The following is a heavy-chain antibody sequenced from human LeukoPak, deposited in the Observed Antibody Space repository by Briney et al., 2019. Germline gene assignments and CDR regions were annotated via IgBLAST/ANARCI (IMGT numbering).Heavy chain of an antibody. CDR1: GYTFTSYG. J-gene: IGHJ5*02. CDR2: ISAYNGNT. D-gene: IGHD3-3*01. CDR3: ARATRRDFWSGYFFDP. Sequence: GASVKVSCKASGYTFTSYGISWLRQAPGQGLEWMGWISAYNGNTNYAQKLQGRVTMTTDTSTSTAYMELRSLRSDDTAVYYCARATRRDFWSGYFFDPWGQGTLVTVSS. V-gene: IGHV1-18*01.